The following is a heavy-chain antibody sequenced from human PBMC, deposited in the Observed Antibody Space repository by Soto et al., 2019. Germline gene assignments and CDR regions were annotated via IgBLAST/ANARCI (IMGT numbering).Heavy chain of an antibody. CDR2: TYYRSKWYN. V-gene: IGHV6-1*01. CDR1: GDSVSSKSAA. J-gene: IGHJ6*02. Sequence: PSQTLSLTCAISGDSVSSKSAAWNWIRQSPSRGLEWLGRTYYRSKWYNDYAVSVKSRITINPDTSKNQFSLQLNSVTPEDTAVYYCARVPNPFRLKIGYGMDVWGQGTTVTVSS. CDR3: ARVPNPFRLKIGYGMDV.